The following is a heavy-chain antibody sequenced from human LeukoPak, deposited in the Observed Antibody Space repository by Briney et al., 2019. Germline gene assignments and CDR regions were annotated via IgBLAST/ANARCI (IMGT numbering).Heavy chain of an antibody. J-gene: IGHJ3*02. CDR2: INEDGSEK. CDR3: ARGFDGRSGFDI. CDR1: GFTFSSYS. Sequence: GGSLRLSCAASGFTFSSYSMNWVRQAPGNGLEWVATINEDGSEKYYVDSVKGRFTISRDNAKSSLYLQMNSLRAEDTTLYYCARGFDGRSGFDIWGQGTMVTVSS. V-gene: IGHV3-7*01. D-gene: IGHD3-10*01.